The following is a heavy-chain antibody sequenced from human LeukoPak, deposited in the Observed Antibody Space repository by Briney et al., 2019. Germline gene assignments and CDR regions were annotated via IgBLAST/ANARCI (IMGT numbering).Heavy chain of an antibody. D-gene: IGHD3-22*01. CDR2: IYSSGST. V-gene: IGHV4-59*08. Sequence: SETLSLTCTISGGSISRYYWSWIRQPPGKGLEWIGYIYSSGSTDYNPSLKSRVTISVDTSENQFSLKLTSVTAADTAVFYCARQGSSGYNIDDAFDIWGQGTMVTVSS. J-gene: IGHJ3*02. CDR3: ARQGSSGYNIDDAFDI. CDR1: GGSISRYY.